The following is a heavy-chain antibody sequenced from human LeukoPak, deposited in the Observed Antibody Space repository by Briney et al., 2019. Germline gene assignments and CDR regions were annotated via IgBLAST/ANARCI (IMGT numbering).Heavy chain of an antibody. Sequence: AASVKVSCKASGGTFSSYAISRVRQAPGQGLEWMGRIIPIFGIANYAQKFQGRVTITADKSTSTAYMELSSLRSEDTAVYYCARTGTYCSGGSCYWGYYYYGMDVWGQGTTVTVSS. J-gene: IGHJ6*02. V-gene: IGHV1-69*04. CDR3: ARTGTYCSGGSCYWGYYYYGMDV. D-gene: IGHD2-15*01. CDR2: IIPIFGIA. CDR1: GGTFSSYA.